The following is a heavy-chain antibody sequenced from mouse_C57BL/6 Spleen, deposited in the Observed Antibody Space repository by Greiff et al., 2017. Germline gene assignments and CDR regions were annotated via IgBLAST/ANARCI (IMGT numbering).Heavy chain of an antibody. CDR2: IYPGDGDT. D-gene: IGHD2-3*01. J-gene: IGHJ4*01. CDR3: ARRYDYAMDY. CDR1: GYAFSSYW. Sequence: VQLQESGAELVKPGASVKISCKASGYAFSSYWMNWVKQRPGKGLEWIGQIYPGDGDTNYNGKFKGKATLTADKSSSTAYMQLSNLTSEDSAVYLCARRYDYAMDYWGQGTSVTVSS. V-gene: IGHV1-80*01.